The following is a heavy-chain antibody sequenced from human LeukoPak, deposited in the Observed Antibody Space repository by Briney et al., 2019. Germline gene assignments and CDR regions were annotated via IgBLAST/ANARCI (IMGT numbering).Heavy chain of an antibody. CDR2: INHSGST. CDR3: ARTLIAARIPDWYFDL. D-gene: IGHD6-6*01. Sequence: RASETLSLTCAVYGGPFSGYYWSWIRQPPGKGLEWIGEINHSGSTNYNPSLKSRVTISVDTSKNQFSLKLSSVTAADTAVYYCARTLIAARIPDWYFDLWGRGTLVTVSS. CDR1: GGPFSGYY. V-gene: IGHV4-34*01. J-gene: IGHJ2*01.